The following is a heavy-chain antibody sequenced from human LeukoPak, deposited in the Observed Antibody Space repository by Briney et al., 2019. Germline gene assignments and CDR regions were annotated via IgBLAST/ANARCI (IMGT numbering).Heavy chain of an antibody. Sequence: SETLSLTCAVYGGSFSGYYWSWIRQPPGKGREGIGEINHSGNTNHNPSLNSPVTISVDTSKNHFFLKISHVNTPDPAGFYRAELGITMIGGVWGKGTTVTISS. CDR2: INHSGNT. V-gene: IGHV4-34*01. CDR1: GGSFSGYY. J-gene: IGHJ6*04. D-gene: IGHD3-10*02. CDR3: AELGITMIGGV.